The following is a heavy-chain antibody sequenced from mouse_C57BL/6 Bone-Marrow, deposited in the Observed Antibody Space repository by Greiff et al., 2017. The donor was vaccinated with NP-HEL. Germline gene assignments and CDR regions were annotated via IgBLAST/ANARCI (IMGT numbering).Heavy chain of an antibody. J-gene: IGHJ1*03. CDR3: ARDQSYYGSSHWYFDV. CDR1: GFTFSSYA. D-gene: IGHD1-1*01. V-gene: IGHV5-4*01. CDR2: ISDGGSYT. Sequence: EVQLVESGGGLVKPGGSLKLSCAASGFTFSSYAMSWVRQTPEKRLEWVATISDGGSYTYYPDNVKGRFTISRDNAKNNLYLQMSHLKSEDTAMYYCARDQSYYGSSHWYFDVWGTGTTVTVSS.